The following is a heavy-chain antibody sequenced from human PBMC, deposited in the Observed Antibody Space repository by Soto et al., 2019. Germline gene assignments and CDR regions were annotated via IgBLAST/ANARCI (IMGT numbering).Heavy chain of an antibody. V-gene: IGHV4-59*01. CDR3: ARERGYSSGWYGNWFDP. D-gene: IGHD6-19*01. CDR2: IYYSGST. Sequence: SETLSLTCTVSGGSISSYYWSWIRQPPGKGLEWIGYIYYSGSTNYYPSLKSRVTISVDTSKNQFSLKLSSVTAADTAVYYCARERGYSSGWYGNWFDPWGQGTLVTVSS. CDR1: GGSISSYY. J-gene: IGHJ5*02.